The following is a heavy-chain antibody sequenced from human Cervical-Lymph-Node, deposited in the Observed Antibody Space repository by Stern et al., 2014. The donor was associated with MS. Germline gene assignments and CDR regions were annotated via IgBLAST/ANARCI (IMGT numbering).Heavy chain of an antibody. J-gene: IGHJ4*02. CDR1: GGTFSSSD. V-gene: IGHV1-69*01. D-gene: IGHD3-10*01. CDR2: IIPIIGTA. CDR3: ALGGFGHYFEY. Sequence: QLEQSGAEVQKPGSSVKVSCRASGGTFSSSDISWVRQAPGQGLEWMGGIIPIIGTANYAQKYQGRVTITADESTSTAYMELSSLRSEDTAIYYCALGGFGHYFEYWGQGTLVTVSS.